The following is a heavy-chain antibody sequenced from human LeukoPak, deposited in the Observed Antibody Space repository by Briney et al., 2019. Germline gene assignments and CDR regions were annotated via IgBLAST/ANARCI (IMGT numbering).Heavy chain of an antibody. CDR3: ARDSAGYYDFWSGSPYYYYYYMDV. V-gene: IGHV4-59*01. J-gene: IGHJ6*03. CDR2: TYYSGST. CDR1: GGSISSYY. Sequence: SETLSLTCTVSGGSISSYYWSWIRQPPGKGLEWIGYTYYSGSTNYNPSLKSRVTISVDTSKNQFSLKLSSVTAADTAVYYCARDSAGYYDFWSGSPYYYYYYMDVWGKGTTVTVSS. D-gene: IGHD3-3*01.